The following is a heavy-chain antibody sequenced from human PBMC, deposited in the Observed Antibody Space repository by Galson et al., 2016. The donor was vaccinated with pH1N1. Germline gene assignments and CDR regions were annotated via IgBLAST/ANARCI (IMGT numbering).Heavy chain of an antibody. V-gene: IGHV3-64*01. Sequence: SLRLSCAASGFIFSDYAMHWVRQAPGKGLEYVSVISGNGGSTYYANSMKGRFTISRDNSMSTLYLQMGRLRAEDTAVYYCARDRRYSFGRSGYWRAFDIWGQGTMVTVSS. CDR2: ISGNGGST. CDR3: ARDRRYSFGRSGYWRAFDI. CDR1: GFIFSDYA. D-gene: IGHD3-3*01. J-gene: IGHJ3*02.